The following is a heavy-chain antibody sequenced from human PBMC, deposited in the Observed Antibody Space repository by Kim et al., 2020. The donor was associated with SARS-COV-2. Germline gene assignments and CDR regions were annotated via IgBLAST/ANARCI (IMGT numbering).Heavy chain of an antibody. CDR1: GASINTFY. CDR3: ARDLGISGTDFHYFYGLDV. J-gene: IGHJ6*01. CDR2: VFQSGRT. D-gene: IGHD1-26*01. V-gene: IGHV4-59*13. Sequence: SETLSLTCSVSGASINTFYWSWLRQAPGKGLEWIGYVFQSGRTKYNPSLKSRVTISLDTTKNQVSLTLKSVTAADTATYFCARDLGISGTDFHYFYGLDV.